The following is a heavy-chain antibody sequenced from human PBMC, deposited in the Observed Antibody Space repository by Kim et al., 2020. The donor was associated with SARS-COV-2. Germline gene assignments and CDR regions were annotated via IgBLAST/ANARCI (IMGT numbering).Heavy chain of an antibody. Sequence: KDDADCVKGRFTISRNNAKNSLFLQMNSLRAEDTALYYCGRTLRGGNIDYWGQGTLVTVSS. J-gene: IGHJ4*02. V-gene: IGHV3-48*03. CDR2: K. CDR3: GRTLRGGNIDY. D-gene: IGHD5-12*01.